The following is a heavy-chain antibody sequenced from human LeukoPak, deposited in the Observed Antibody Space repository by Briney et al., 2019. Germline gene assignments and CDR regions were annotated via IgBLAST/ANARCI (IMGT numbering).Heavy chain of an antibody. CDR1: GYTFTGYY. CDR2: INPNSGGT. Sequence: ASVKVSCKASGYTFTGYYMHWVRQAPGQGLEWMGWINPNSGGTNYAQKFQGRVTMTRDTSISTAYMELSRLRSDDTAVYYCAREHKCIAARPFDYWGQGTLVTVSS. CDR3: AREHKCIAARPFDY. V-gene: IGHV1-2*02. J-gene: IGHJ4*02. D-gene: IGHD6-6*01.